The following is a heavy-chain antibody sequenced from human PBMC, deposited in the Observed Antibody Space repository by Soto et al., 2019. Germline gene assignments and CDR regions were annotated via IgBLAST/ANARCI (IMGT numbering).Heavy chain of an antibody. CDR2: ISYDGSNK. CDR3: EREGSSGWFDY. CDR1: GFTFSSYA. V-gene: IGHV3-30-3*01. J-gene: IGHJ4*02. D-gene: IGHD6-19*01. Sequence: PGGSLRLSCAASGFTFSSYAMHWVRQAPGKGLEWVAVISYDGSNKYYADSVKGRFTISRDNSKNTLYLQMNSLRAEDTAVYYCEREGSSGWFDYWGQGTLVTVSS.